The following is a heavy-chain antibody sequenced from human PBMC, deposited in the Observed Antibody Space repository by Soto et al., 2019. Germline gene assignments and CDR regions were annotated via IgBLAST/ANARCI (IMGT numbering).Heavy chain of an antibody. CDR2: IWYDGSNK. CDR1: GFTFSSYG. J-gene: IGHJ4*02. Sequence: QVQLVESGGGVVQPGRSLRLSCAASGFTFSSYGMHWVRQAPGKGLEWVAVIWYDGSNKYYADSVKGRFTISRDNSKNTLYLQMNSLRAEDTAVHYCARDVAGDLDYWGQGTLVTVSS. D-gene: IGHD3-10*01. CDR3: ARDVAGDLDY. V-gene: IGHV3-33*01.